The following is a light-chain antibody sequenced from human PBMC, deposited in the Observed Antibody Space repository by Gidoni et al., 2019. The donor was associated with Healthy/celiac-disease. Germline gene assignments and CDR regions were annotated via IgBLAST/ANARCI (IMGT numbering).Light chain of an antibody. V-gene: IGKV3-15*01. J-gene: IGKJ4*01. Sequence: EIVMTQSPATLSVSPGERATLSCRASQSVSSNLAWYQQKPGQAPRLLIYGASNRATGIPARFSGSGSGTEFTLTISSLRSEDFAVYYCQQYNNWPPLTFGGGTKVEIK. CDR3: QQYNNWPPLT. CDR1: QSVSSN. CDR2: GAS.